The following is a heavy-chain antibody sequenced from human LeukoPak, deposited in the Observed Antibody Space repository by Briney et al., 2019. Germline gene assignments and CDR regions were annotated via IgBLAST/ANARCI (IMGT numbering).Heavy chain of an antibody. CDR2: INPNSGGT. CDR3: ASHPPGYCSSTSCYDFDY. D-gene: IGHD2-2*01. V-gene: IGHV1-2*02. Sequence: GASVKVSCKASGYTFTGYYMHWVRQAPGRGLEWMGWINPNSGGTNYAQKFQGRVTMTRDTSISTAYMELSRLRSDDTAVYYCASHPPGYCSSTSCYDFDYWGQGTLVTVSS. CDR1: GYTFTGYY. J-gene: IGHJ4*02.